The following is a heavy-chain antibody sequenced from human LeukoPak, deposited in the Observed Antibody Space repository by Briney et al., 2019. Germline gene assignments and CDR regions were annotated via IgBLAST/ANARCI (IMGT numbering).Heavy chain of an antibody. D-gene: IGHD3-22*01. CDR1: GASISPYY. V-gene: IGHV4-4*07. Sequence: SETLSLTCTVSGASISPYYWSWIRQPAGKGLEWIGRIYNSGYTNYNPSLESRVTMSVDTSKNQFSLKLSSVTAADTAVYYCARDLYDSSGYYLLFDYWGQGTLVTVSS. J-gene: IGHJ4*02. CDR3: ARDLYDSSGYYLLFDY. CDR2: IYNSGYT.